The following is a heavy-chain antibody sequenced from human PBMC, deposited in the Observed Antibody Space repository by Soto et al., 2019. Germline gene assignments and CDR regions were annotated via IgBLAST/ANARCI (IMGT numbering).Heavy chain of an antibody. CDR1: GYSFATYW. CDR3: ARXYADTSMGGHYYYGLDV. J-gene: IGHJ6*02. D-gene: IGHD5-18*01. CDR2: IYPADSDT. V-gene: IGHV5-51*01. Sequence: PGESLKISCEGSGYSFATYWIAWVRQMPGKGLEWMGIIYPADSDTRYSPSFQGQVTISADKSISTAYLQWSSLKASDTAMYYCARXYADTSMGGHYYYGLDVWGQGTTVTVSS.